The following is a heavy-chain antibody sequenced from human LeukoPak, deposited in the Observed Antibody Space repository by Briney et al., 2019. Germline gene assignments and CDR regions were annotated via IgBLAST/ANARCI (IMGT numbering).Heavy chain of an antibody. CDR1: GFIFSSYS. CDR2: ISSTSGDV. J-gene: IGHJ4*02. CDR3: AQKGGTDH. Sequence: GGSLRLSCAASGFIFSSYSMSWVRQAPGKGLEWISHISSTSGDVYYADSVKGRFTISRDNAKNSLYLQMSSLRNEDTAIYYCAQKGGTDHWGQGTLVTVSS. D-gene: IGHD2-15*01. V-gene: IGHV3-48*02.